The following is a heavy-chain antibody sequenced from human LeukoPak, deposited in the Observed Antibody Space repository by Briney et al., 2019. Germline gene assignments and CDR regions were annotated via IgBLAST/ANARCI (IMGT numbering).Heavy chain of an antibody. Sequence: PGGSLRLSCAASGLTFTNYWMSWVRQAPGKGLEWVANIKQDGPEKNYVDSVKGRFTISRDNAKHSLYLQMDSLRAEDTAVYYCYGESYLFDYWGQGTLVTVSS. CDR2: IKQDGPEK. V-gene: IGHV3-7*01. CDR3: YGESYLFDY. J-gene: IGHJ4*02. D-gene: IGHD3-10*01. CDR1: GLTFTNYW.